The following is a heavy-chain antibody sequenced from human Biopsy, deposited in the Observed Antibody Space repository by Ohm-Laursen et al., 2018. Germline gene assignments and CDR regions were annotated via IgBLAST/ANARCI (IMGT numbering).Heavy chain of an antibody. CDR3: ARGYKYDSNGKRHQIKVFDY. CDR2: VTVYIGNT. CDR1: GFSFTGYY. D-gene: IGHD3-22*01. Sequence: GSSVKVSCKASGFSFTGYYIHWVRQAPGQGLEWIGRVTVYIGNTNFAQKVQDRVSMTIDTSTSTAHMELRSLRSDDTAVYYCARGYKYDSNGKRHQIKVFDYWGQGTLVTVSS. J-gene: IGHJ4*02. V-gene: IGHV1-18*04.